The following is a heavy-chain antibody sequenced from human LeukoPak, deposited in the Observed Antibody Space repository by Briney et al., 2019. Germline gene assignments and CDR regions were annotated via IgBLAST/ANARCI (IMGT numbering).Heavy chain of an antibody. Sequence: PSETLSLTCAVYGGSFSGYYWSWIRQPPGKGLEWIGEINHSGSTNYNPSLKSRVTISVDTSKNQFSLKLSSVTAADTAVYYCARAPRQADRITIFGVGVWFDYWGQGTLVTVSS. CDR2: INHSGST. CDR1: GGSFSGYY. J-gene: IGHJ4*02. V-gene: IGHV4-34*01. D-gene: IGHD3-3*01. CDR3: ARAPRQADRITIFGVGVWFDY.